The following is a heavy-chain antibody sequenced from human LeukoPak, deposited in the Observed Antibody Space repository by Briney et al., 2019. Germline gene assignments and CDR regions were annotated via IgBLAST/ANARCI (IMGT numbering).Heavy chain of an antibody. CDR1: GFTFSSYA. V-gene: IGHV3-30*04. J-gene: IGHJ3*02. D-gene: IGHD5-18*01. CDR2: ISYDGSNK. CDR3: ASEGQLWLQRGAFDI. Sequence: PGGSLRLSCAASGFTFSSYAMHWVRQAPGKGLEWVAVISYDGSNKYYADSVKGRFTISRDNSKNTLYLQMNSLRAEDTAVYYCASEGQLWLQRGAFDIWGQGTMVTVSS.